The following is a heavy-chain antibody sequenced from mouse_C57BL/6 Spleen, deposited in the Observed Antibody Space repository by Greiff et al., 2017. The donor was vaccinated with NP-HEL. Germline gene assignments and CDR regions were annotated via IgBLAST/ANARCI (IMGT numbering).Heavy chain of an antibody. V-gene: IGHV1-69*01. CDR1: GYTFTSYW. CDR2: IDPSDSYT. Sequence: QVQLQQPGAELVMPGASVKLSCKASGYTFTSYWMHWVKQRPGQGLEWIGEIDPSDSYTNYNQKFKGKSTLTVDKSSSTAYMQLSSLTSEDSAVYYCASLYTMVTTDGYYYAMDYWGQGTSVTVAS. D-gene: IGHD2-2*01. CDR3: ASLYTMVTTDGYYYAMDY. J-gene: IGHJ4*01.